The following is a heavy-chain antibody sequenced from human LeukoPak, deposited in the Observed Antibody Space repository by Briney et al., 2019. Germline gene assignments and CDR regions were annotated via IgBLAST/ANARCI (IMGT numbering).Heavy chain of an antibody. D-gene: IGHD4-11*01. CDR1: GFTFSSYW. CDR3: ARVPFSYSSAFDP. J-gene: IGHJ5*02. V-gene: IGHV3-74*01. Sequence: PGGSLRLSCVASGFTFSSYWMHWVRQAPGKGLVWVSRINPDGSSTNYADSVKGRFTISRDNAKNTLFLQVNSLTVEDTAVYYCARVPFSYSSAFDPWGQGTLVTVSS. CDR2: INPDGSST.